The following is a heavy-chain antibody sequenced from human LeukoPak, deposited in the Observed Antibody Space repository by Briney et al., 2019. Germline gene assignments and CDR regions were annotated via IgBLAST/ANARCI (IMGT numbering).Heavy chain of an antibody. J-gene: IGHJ6*03. Sequence: GGSLRLSCAASGFTFSSYGMHWVRQAPGKGLEWVAFIRYDGSNKYYADSVKGRFTISRDNSKNTLYLQMNSLRAEDTALYYCAKDSGPEYYFYMDVWGKGTTVTVPS. CDR1: GFTFSSYG. CDR2: IRYDGSNK. CDR3: AKDSGPEYYFYMDV. V-gene: IGHV3-30*02.